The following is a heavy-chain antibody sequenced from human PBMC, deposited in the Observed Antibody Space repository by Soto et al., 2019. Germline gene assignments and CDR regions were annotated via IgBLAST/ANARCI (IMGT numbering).Heavy chain of an antibody. D-gene: IGHD1-1*01. CDR3: ARPSSHTATTGTFNY. V-gene: IGHV1-69*02. CDR2: FIPILGLA. J-gene: IGHJ4*02. Sequence: QVQLVQSGAEVKKPGSSVLVSCKASGGSFNSHSINWARQAPGQRLQWVGRFIPILGLANYAPSFQGRVTITADKSTSTAYMELSSLASDDTAVYYCARPSSHTATTGTFNYWGQGTPVTVSS. CDR1: GGSFNSHS.